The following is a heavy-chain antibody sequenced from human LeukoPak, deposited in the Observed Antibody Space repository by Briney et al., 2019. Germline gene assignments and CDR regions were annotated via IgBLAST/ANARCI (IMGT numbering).Heavy chain of an antibody. Sequence: GGSLRLSCAASGFTFSSYGMHWVRQAPGKGLEWVAFIRYDGSNKYYADSVKGRFTISRDNSKNTLYLQMNSLRAEDTAVYYCAKDPVPAAINYFDYWGQGTLVTVSS. CDR3: AKDPVPAAINYFDY. CDR1: GFTFSSYG. D-gene: IGHD2-2*01. CDR2: IRYDGSNK. J-gene: IGHJ4*02. V-gene: IGHV3-30*02.